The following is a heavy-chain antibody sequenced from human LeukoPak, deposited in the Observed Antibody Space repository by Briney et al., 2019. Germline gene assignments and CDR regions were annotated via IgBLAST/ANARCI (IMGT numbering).Heavy chain of an antibody. CDR3: ARAMVRGVIDY. D-gene: IGHD3-10*01. J-gene: IGHJ4*02. CDR1: GGSISSGDYY. V-gene: IGHV4-61*08. Sequence: SETLSLTCTVSGGSISSGDYYWSWIRQPPGKGLEWIGYIYYSGSTNYNPSLKSRVTISVDTSKNQFSLKLSSVTAADTAVYYCARAMVRGVIDYWGQGTLVTVSS. CDR2: IYYSGST.